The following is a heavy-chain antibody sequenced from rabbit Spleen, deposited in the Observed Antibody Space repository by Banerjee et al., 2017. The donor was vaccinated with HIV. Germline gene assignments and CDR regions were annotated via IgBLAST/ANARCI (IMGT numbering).Heavy chain of an antibody. D-gene: IGHD3-1*01. V-gene: IGHV1S40*01. CDR3: ARDWVATPGF. CDR1: GVSFSSNYY. Sequence: QSLEESGGDLVKPGASLTLACTASGVSFSSNYYMCWVRQAPGKGLEWIACIDGDNNGGAYYASWAKGRFTISKTSSTTVTLQMTSLTVADTATYFCARDWVATPGFWGPGTLVTVS. J-gene: IGHJ3*01. CDR2: IDGDNNGGA.